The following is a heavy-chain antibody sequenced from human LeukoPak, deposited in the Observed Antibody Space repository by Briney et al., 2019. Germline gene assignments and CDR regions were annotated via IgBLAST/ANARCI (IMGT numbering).Heavy chain of an antibody. D-gene: IGHD6-19*01. CDR3: ARDIGGAVAGTSCFDS. CDR1: GGSISSYY. CDR2: IYHSGST. Sequence: SETLSLTCIVSGGSISSYYWSWIRQPPGKGLEWIGYIYHSGSTNYNPSLKSRVTISVDTSKNQFSLKLTSVTAADTAVYYCARDIGGAVAGTSCFDSWGQGTLVTVSS. V-gene: IGHV4-59*01. J-gene: IGHJ5*01.